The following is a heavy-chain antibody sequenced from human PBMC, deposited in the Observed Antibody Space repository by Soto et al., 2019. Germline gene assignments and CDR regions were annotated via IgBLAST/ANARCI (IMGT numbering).Heavy chain of an antibody. V-gene: IGHV3-74*01. CDR2: INSDGSST. J-gene: IGHJ4*02. CDR1: GFTFSSYW. CDR3: AGQLGYCSGGSCYHASYFDY. D-gene: IGHD2-15*01. Sequence: EVQLVESGGGLVQPGGSLRLSCAASGFTFSSYWMHWVRQAPGKGLVWVSRINSDGSSTSYADSVKGRFTISRDNAKNTLYLQMNSRRAEDTAVYYCAGQLGYCSGGSCYHASYFDYWGQGTLVTVSS.